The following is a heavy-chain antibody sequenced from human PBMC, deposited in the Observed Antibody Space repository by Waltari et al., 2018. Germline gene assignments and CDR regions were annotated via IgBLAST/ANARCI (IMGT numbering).Heavy chain of an antibody. J-gene: IGHJ4*02. V-gene: IGHV1-69*08. D-gene: IGHD6-19*01. Sequence: QVQLVQSGAEVKKPGSSVKVSCKASGGTFSSYTISWVRQAPGQGLEWMGRIIPILGIANYAQKFQGRVTITADKSTSTAYMELSSLRSEDTAVYYCARDGGSSGWYADYWGQGTLVTVSS. CDR2: IIPILGIA. CDR3: ARDGGSSGWYADY. CDR1: GGTFSSYT.